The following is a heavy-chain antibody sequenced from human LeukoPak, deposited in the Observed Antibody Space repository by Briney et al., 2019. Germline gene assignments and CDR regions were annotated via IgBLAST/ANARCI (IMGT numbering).Heavy chain of an antibody. CDR3: ARHFWSGYYSYYYYGMDV. J-gene: IGHJ6*02. CDR1: GGSISSSSYY. V-gene: IGHV4-39*01. CDR2: IYYSGST. Sequence: SETLSLTCTVSGGSISSSSYYWGWIRQPPGKGLEWIGSIYYSGSTYYNPSLKSRVPISVDTSKNQFSLKLSSVTAADTAVYYCARHFWSGYYSYYYYGMDVWGQGTTVTVSS. D-gene: IGHD3-3*01.